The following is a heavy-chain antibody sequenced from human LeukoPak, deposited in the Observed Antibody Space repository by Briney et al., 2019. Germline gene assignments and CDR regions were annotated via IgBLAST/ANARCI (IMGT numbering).Heavy chain of an antibody. CDR1: GFTFSSYW. CDR3: SLGQAHGMDV. Sequence: PGGSLRLSCAASGFTFSSYWMHWVRQAPGKGLMWVSRINSDGTSISYADSVKGRFTISRDNAKNTLYLQMNSLRAEDTAVYYCSLGQAHGMDVWGQGTTVTVSS. CDR2: INSDGTSI. D-gene: IGHD3-16*01. V-gene: IGHV3-74*01. J-gene: IGHJ6*02.